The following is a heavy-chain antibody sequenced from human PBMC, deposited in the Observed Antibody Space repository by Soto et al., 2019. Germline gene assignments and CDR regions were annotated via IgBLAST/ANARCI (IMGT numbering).Heavy chain of an antibody. Sequence: SETLSLTCTVSGDSISSYYWTWIRQPPGKGLEWIGYVHNSGATHYSPSLQSRVTMSLDTSNNHISLKLTSVTAADTAVYYCARRPGYSSSPIESWGQGALVTVSS. CDR1: GDSISSYY. J-gene: IGHJ4*02. CDR2: VHNSGAT. D-gene: IGHD5-18*01. V-gene: IGHV4-59*08. CDR3: ARRPGYSSSPIES.